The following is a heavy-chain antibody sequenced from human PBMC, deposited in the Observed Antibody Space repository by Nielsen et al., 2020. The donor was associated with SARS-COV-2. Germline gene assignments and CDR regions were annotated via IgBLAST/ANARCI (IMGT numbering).Heavy chain of an antibody. Sequence: SETLSLTCTVSGGSISSGGYYWSWIRQHPGKGLEWVGYSYSSGSTYYHPSLESRVVISVDTSNNQFSLRLNSVTAADTAVYYCARAATISGGVDYWGQGILVTVSS. CDR2: SYSSGST. CDR1: GGSISSGGYY. V-gene: IGHV4-31*03. D-gene: IGHD5-12*01. J-gene: IGHJ4*02. CDR3: ARAATISGGVDY.